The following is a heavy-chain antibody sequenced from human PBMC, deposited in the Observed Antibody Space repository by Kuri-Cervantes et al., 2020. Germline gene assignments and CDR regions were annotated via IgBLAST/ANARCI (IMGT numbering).Heavy chain of an antibody. CDR1: GYTFTSYY. D-gene: IGHD5-24*01. V-gene: IGHV3-30-3*01. J-gene: IGHJ4*02. Sequence: SCKASGYTFTSYYMHWVRQAPGKGLEWVAVISYDGSNKYYADSVKGRFTISRDNSKNTLYLQMNSLRAEDTAVYYCAARDGYSSNTRDYWGQGTLVTVSS. CDR3: AARDGYSSNTRDY. CDR2: ISYDGSNK.